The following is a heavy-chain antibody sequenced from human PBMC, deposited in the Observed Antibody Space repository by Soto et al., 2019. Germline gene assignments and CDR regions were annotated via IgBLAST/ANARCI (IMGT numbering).Heavy chain of an antibody. J-gene: IGHJ4*02. CDR3: ARGPDGLTTPFDY. CDR2: IWYDGSNK. D-gene: IGHD4-17*01. Sequence: QVQLVESGGGVVQPGRSLRLSCAASGFTFSSYGMHWVRQAPGKGLEWVAVIWYDGSNKYYADSVKGRFTISRDNSKNTLDLQMNSLRAEDTAVYYCARGPDGLTTPFDYWGQGTLVTVSS. V-gene: IGHV3-33*01. CDR1: GFTFSSYG.